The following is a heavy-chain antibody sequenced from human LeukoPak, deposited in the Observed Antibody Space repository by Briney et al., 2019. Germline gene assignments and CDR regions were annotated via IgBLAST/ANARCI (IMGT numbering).Heavy chain of an antibody. D-gene: IGHD1-26*01. V-gene: IGHV4-61*01. CDR1: GYSITSGYY. CDR3: ARGSFGATPDY. J-gene: IGHJ4*02. Sequence: PSETLSLTCTVSGYSITSGYYWGWIRQPPGKGLEWIGYIYYTGSTNYNPSLKSRVTISLDTSKNQFSLKLSSVTAADTAVYYCARGSFGATPDYWGQGTPVTVSA. CDR2: IYYTGST.